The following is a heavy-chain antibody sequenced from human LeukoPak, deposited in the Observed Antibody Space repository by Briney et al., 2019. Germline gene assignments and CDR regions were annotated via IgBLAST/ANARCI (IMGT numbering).Heavy chain of an antibody. CDR1: GFTFSSYE. J-gene: IGHJ4*02. D-gene: IGHD5-24*01. Sequence: QAGGSLRLSCAASGFTFSSYEMNWVRQAPGKGLEWVSYISSSGSTIYYADSVKGRFTISRDNAKNSLYLQMNSLRAEDTAVYYCAKETYGYIIYWGQGTLVTVSS. V-gene: IGHV3-48*03. CDR2: ISSSGSTI. CDR3: AKETYGYIIY.